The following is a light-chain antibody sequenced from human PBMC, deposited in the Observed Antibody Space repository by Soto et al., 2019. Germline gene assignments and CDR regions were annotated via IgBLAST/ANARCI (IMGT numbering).Light chain of an antibody. CDR1: SSNIGAGYD. V-gene: IGLV1-40*01. CDR2: GNS. CDR3: QSYDSSLSGWV. Sequence: QSVLTQPPSVSGAPGQRVTISCTGSSSNIGAGYDVHWYQLFPGTAPKLLIYGNSNRPSGVPDRFSGSKSGTSASLAIIGLQAEDEADYYCQSYDSSLSGWVFGGGTKLTVL. J-gene: IGLJ3*02.